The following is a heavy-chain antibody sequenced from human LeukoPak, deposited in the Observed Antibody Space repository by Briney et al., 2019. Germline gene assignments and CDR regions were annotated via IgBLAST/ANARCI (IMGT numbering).Heavy chain of an antibody. J-gene: IGHJ4*02. D-gene: IGHD6-19*01. Sequence: GGSLRLSCAASGFTFSSYSMNWVRQAPGKGLEWVSSISSSSSYIYYADSVKGRFTISRDNAKNSLYLQMNSLRAEDTAVYCCWIEGAVAVSIWAINYFDYWGQGALVAVSS. CDR1: GFTFSSYS. CDR2: ISSSSSYI. CDR3: WIEGAVAVSIWAINYFDY. V-gene: IGHV3-21*01.